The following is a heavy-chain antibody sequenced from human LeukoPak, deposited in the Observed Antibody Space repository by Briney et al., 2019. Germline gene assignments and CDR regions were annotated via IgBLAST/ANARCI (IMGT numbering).Heavy chain of an antibody. CDR1: GYTFTGYY. V-gene: IGHV1-2*02. CDR3: ARELWSGVNDNSPHLDY. D-gene: IGHD3-3*01. Sequence: ASVKVSCEASGYTFTGYYIHWVRQAPGQGLEWMGWINPNSGGTTYAQKFQGRVTITRDTSITTTYMDLSRLSSDDTAVYYCARELWSGVNDNSPHLDYWGQGTLVTVSS. CDR2: INPNSGGT. J-gene: IGHJ4*02.